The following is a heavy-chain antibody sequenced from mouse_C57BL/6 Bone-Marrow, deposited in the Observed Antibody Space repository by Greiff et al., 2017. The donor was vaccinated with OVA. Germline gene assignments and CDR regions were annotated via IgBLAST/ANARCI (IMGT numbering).Heavy chain of an antibody. CDR3: ARDPFTTVVANYFDY. CDR1: GFTFSSYA. CDR2: ISDGGSYT. V-gene: IGHV5-4*01. D-gene: IGHD1-1*01. Sequence: EVQVVESGGGLVKPGGSLKLSCAASGFTFSSYAMSWVRQTPEKRLEWVATISDGGSYTYYPDNVKGRFTISRDNAKNNLYLQMSHLKSEDTAMYYCARDPFTTVVANYFDYWGQGTTLTVSS. J-gene: IGHJ2*01.